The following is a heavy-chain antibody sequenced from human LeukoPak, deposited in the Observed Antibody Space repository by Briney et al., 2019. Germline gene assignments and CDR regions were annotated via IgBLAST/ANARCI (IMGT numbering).Heavy chain of an antibody. D-gene: IGHD1-7*01. CDR2: INPNSGGT. J-gene: IGHJ6*02. CDR3: ARGTGTTYYYYYGMDV. V-gene: IGHV1-2*02. CDR1: GYTFTGYY. Sequence: ASVKVSCKASGYTFTGYYMHWVRRAPGQGLEWMGWINPNSGGTNYAQKFQGRVTMTRDTSISTAYMELSRLRSDDTAVYYCARGTGTTYYYYYGMDVWGQGTTATVSS.